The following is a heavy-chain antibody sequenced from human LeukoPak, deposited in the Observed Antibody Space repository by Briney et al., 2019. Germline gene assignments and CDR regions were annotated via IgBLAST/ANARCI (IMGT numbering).Heavy chain of an antibody. CDR2: INHSGST. CDR1: GVSSSGYY. J-gene: IGHJ6*03. V-gene: IGHV4-34*01. D-gene: IGHD6-19*01. Sequence: PSETLSLTCAVYGVSSSGYYWRWIRQPPRKGLEWIGEINHSGSTNYNPSLKSRVTISVDTSKNQFSLKLSSVTAADTAVYYCARGLPSSYYYYYMDVWGKGTTVTVSS. CDR3: ARGLPSSYYYYYMDV.